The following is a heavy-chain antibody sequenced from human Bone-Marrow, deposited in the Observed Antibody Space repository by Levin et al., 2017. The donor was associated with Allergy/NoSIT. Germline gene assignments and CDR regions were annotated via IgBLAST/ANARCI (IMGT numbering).Heavy chain of an antibody. CDR1: GSNFVVYS. V-gene: IGHV1-3*01. CDR2: INADRGET. D-gene: IGHD1-14*01. Sequence: GESLKISCQASGSNFVVYSIHWVRQAPGQRPEWLGRINADRGETQYSQRFQDRISITRDTSASTAYMALERLTPEDTGVYFCARGEPYRVVTLPLDYWGQGTLVTVSS. J-gene: IGHJ4*02. CDR3: ARGEPYRVVTLPLDY.